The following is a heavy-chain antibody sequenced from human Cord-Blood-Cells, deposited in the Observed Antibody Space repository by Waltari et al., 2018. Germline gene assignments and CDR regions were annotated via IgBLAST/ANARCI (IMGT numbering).Heavy chain of an antibody. D-gene: IGHD5-12*01. CDR1: GYSFISYL. CDR3: ARSLRYSGYEPFDY. J-gene: IGHJ4*02. V-gene: IGHV5-51*01. CDR2: IYPGDSDT. Sequence: EVQLVQSGAEVKKPGESLTISCKGSGYSFISYLTGWVRQTPGKGLEWMGIIYPGDSDTRYSPSFQGQVTISADKSISTAYLQWSSLKASDTAMYYCARSLRYSGYEPFDYWGQGTLVTVSS.